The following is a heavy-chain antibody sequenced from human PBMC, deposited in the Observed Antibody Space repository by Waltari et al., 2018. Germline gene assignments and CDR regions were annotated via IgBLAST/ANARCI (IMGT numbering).Heavy chain of an antibody. D-gene: IGHD3-22*01. CDR3: AKGADDSSGYYGY. CDR1: GFTFSSYA. J-gene: IGHJ4*02. Sequence: EVQLLESGGGLVQPGGSLRLSCAASGFTFSSYALSWVPPAPGKGLEWVSAISGSGGSTYYADSVKGRFTISRDNSKNTLYLQMNSLRAEDTAVYYCAKGADDSSGYYGYWGQGTLVTVSS. CDR2: ISGSGGST. V-gene: IGHV3-23*01.